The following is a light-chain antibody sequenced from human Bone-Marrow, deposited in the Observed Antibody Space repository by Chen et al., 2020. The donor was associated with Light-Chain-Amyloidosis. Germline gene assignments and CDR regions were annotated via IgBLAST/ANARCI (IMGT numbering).Light chain of an antibody. CDR2: DDS. CDR3: QVWDRSSDRPV. V-gene: IGLV3-21*02. Sequence: SYVLTQPSSVSVAPGQTATIACGGNNIGSTSVHWYQQTPGQAPLLVVYDDSDRPSGIPERSSGSNSGNTATLTISRVAAGDEADYYCQVWDRSSDRPVFGGGTKLTVL. J-gene: IGLJ3*02. CDR1: NIGSTS.